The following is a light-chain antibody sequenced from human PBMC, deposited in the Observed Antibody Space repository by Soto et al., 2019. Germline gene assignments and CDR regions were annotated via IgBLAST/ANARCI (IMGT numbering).Light chain of an antibody. CDR2: DVT. Sequence: QSVLTQPASVSGSPGQSITISCTGTSSDVGGFNYVSWYQQHPGKAPKLMIYDVTNRPSGVSYRFSGYKSGNTASLTISGLQAEDEADYYCNSYTSSRTYVFGTGTKLTVL. J-gene: IGLJ1*01. CDR3: NSYTSSRTYV. V-gene: IGLV2-14*03. CDR1: SSDVGGFNY.